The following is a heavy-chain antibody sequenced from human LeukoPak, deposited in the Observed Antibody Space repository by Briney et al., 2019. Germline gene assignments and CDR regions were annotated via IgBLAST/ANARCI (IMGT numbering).Heavy chain of an antibody. V-gene: IGHV1-2*02. D-gene: IGHD3-10*01. Sequence: ASVKVSCKASGYTFTGYYMHWVRQAPGQGLEWMGWINPISGGTNYAQKLQGRVNMTRDTSISTAYMELSRLRSDDTAVYYCARDNPYYYGSGSSLFDYWGQGTLVTVSS. CDR1: GYTFTGYY. CDR3: ARDNPYYYGSGSSLFDY. CDR2: INPISGGT. J-gene: IGHJ4*02.